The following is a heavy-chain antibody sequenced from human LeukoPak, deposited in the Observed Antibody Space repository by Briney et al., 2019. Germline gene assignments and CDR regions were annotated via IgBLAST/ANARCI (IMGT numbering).Heavy chain of an antibody. J-gene: IGHJ5*02. D-gene: IGHD2-15*01. CDR3: VRDYFCSGGTCDDCFDP. CDR2: ISTYDHDT. Sequence: GASVKVSCKASGYTFTNYGISWMRQAPGQGLEWMAWISTYDHDTNYAQKFRGRVTMTTDTSTSTAYMELRSLGSDDTAVYYCVRDYFCSGGTCDDCFDPWGQGTLVTVSS. CDR1: GYTFTNYG. V-gene: IGHV1-18*01.